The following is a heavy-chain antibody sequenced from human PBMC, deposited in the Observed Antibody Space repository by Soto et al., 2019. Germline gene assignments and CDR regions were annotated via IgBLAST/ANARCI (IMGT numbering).Heavy chain of an antibody. CDR2: IYHSGST. Sequence: SETLSLTCAVSGYSISSGFYWGWIRQPPGKGLEWIGNIYHSGSTYYNPSLKSRVTISVDTSKNQFSLKLRSVTAADTAVYYCARENSNGSGTYGYWGQGTLVTVSS. V-gene: IGHV4-38-2*02. CDR1: GYSISSGFY. D-gene: IGHD3-10*01. J-gene: IGHJ4*02. CDR3: ARENSNGSGTYGY.